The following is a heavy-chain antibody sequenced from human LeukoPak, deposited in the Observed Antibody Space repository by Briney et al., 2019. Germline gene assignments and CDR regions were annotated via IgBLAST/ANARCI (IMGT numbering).Heavy chain of an antibody. CDR3: AKVVAGPRIGDDAFDI. Sequence: PGGSLRLSCATSGFTFINYAMSWVRRAPGKGLEWLSAISGSGTVTYYADSVKGRFTISRDNFKNTLYLQVNSLRADDTAIYYCAKVVAGPRIGDDAFDIWGQGTMVTVSS. V-gene: IGHV3-23*01. CDR1: GFTFINYA. J-gene: IGHJ3*02. CDR2: ISGSGTVT. D-gene: IGHD3-16*01.